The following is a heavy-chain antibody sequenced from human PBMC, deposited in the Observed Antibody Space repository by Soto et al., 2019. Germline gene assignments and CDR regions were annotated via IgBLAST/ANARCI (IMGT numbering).Heavy chain of an antibody. D-gene: IGHD3-10*01. J-gene: IGHJ6*02. CDR2: IYYSGST. Sequence: SETLSLTCTVSGGSISSYYWSWIRQPPGKGLEWIGYIYYSGSTNYNPSLKSRVTISVDTSKNQFSLKLSSVTAADTAVYYCARDRRVRGVYYYYGMDVWGQGTTVTVS. CDR3: ARDRRVRGVYYYYGMDV. V-gene: IGHV4-59*01. CDR1: GGSISSYY.